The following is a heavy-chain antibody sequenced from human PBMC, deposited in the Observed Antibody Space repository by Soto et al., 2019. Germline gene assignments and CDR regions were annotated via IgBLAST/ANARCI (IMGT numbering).Heavy chain of an antibody. CDR2: IIPIFGTA. J-gene: IGHJ3*02. V-gene: IGHV1-69*01. Sequence: QVQLVQSGAEVKKPGSSVKVSCKASGGTFSSYAISWVRQAPGQGLEWMGGIIPIFGTANYAQKFQGGVTITADESTSTAYMELSSLRSEDTAVYYCARDISRRRYYDILTGYYHDAFDIWGQGTMVTVSS. CDR3: ARDISRRRYYDILTGYYHDAFDI. CDR1: GGTFSSYA. D-gene: IGHD3-9*01.